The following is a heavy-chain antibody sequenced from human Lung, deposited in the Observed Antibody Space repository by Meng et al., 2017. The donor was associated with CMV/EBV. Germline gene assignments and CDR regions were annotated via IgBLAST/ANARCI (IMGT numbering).Heavy chain of an antibody. V-gene: IGHV1-2*02. J-gene: IGHJ4*02. D-gene: IGHD5-12*01. CDR1: GYTFTGYY. CDR3: EREFTVATYL. Sequence: ASXXVSCKASGYTFTGYYMHWVRQAPGQGLEWMGWINPNSGGTNYAQKFQGRVTMTRDTSISTAYMELSRLRSDDTGVYYCEREFTVATYLWRQGTLVTVPS. CDR2: INPNSGGT.